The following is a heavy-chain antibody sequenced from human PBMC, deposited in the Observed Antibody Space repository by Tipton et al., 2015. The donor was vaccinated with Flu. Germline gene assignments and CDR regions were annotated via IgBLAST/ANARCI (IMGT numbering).Heavy chain of an antibody. V-gene: IGHV4-4*07. CDR1: GGSLSSYF. CDR2: IYPSGNT. J-gene: IGHJ2*01. CDR3: ARSGSYHHYYFDL. Sequence: TLSLTCTVSGGSLSSYFWSWIRQPAGKGLEWIGRIYPSGNTNYNPSLQSRVTMSVGTSRNQFSLSLTSVTAADAAIYYCARSGSYHHYYFDLWGRGTLVSVSS. D-gene: IGHD1-26*01.